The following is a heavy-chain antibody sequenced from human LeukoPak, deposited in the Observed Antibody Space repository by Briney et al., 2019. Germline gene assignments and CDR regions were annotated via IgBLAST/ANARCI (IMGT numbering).Heavy chain of an antibody. CDR3: AKGLYSSSSGQFDY. CDR1: GFTFDDYA. Sequence: GGSLRLSCAASGFTFDDYAMHWVRQAPGKGLEWVSGISWNSNSIGYADSVKGRFTISRDNAKNSLYLQTKSLRVEDTALYYCAKGLYSSSSGQFDYWGQRTLVTVSS. J-gene: IGHJ4*02. CDR2: ISWNSNSI. V-gene: IGHV3-9*01. D-gene: IGHD6-6*01.